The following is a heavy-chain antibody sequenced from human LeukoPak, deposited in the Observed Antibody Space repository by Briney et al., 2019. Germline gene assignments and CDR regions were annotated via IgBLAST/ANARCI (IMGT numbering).Heavy chain of an antibody. Sequence: PGGSLRLSCAASGFTFSSYGMHWVRQAPGKRLEWVAVIWYDGSNKYYADSVKGRFTISRDNSKNTLYLQMNSLRAEDTAVYYCARGSSSWLDYWGQGTLVTVSS. D-gene: IGHD6-13*01. CDR1: GFTFSSYG. CDR2: IWYDGSNK. CDR3: ARGSSSWLDY. V-gene: IGHV3-33*01. J-gene: IGHJ4*02.